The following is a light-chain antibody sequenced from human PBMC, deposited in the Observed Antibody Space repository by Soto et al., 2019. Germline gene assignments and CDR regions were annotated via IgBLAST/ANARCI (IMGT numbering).Light chain of an antibody. J-gene: IGLJ1*01. CDR1: SSNIGAGYD. V-gene: IGLV1-40*01. Sequence: QSVLRQPPSVSGAPGQRVTISCTGSSSNIGAGYDVHWYRQLPGTAPKLLIYLSTNRPSGVPDRFSGSKSGTSASLAITGLQAEDEADYYCQSYDSSLSGCVFGTATKLTVL. CDR3: QSYDSSLSGCV. CDR2: LST.